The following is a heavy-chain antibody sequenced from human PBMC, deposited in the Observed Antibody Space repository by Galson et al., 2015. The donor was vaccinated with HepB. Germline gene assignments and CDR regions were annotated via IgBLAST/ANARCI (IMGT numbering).Heavy chain of an antibody. CDR1: GYSFTNYW. CDR3: ARRGSGSADALDI. V-gene: IGHV5-51*01. J-gene: IGHJ3*02. Sequence: QSGAEVKKPGESLKISCQHSGYSFTNYWIGWVRQMPGKGLEWMGIIYPRDSDIIYSPSFQGQVTISADKSINTAYLQWSSLKASDTAMYYCARRGSGSADALDIWGQGTMVTVSS. CDR2: IYPRDSDI. D-gene: IGHD6-19*01.